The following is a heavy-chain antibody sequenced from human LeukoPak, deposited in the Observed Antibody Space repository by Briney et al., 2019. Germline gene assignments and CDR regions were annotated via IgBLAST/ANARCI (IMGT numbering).Heavy chain of an antibody. Sequence: PGGSLRLSCAASGFTFSSYAMSWVRQAPGKGLEWVSAISGSGGSTYYADSVKGRFTISRDNSKNTLYLQMNSLRAEDTALYHCARGIAARPGGFDYWGQGTLVTVSS. D-gene: IGHD6-6*01. V-gene: IGHV3-23*01. CDR2: ISGSGGST. J-gene: IGHJ4*02. CDR3: ARGIAARPGGFDY. CDR1: GFTFSSYA.